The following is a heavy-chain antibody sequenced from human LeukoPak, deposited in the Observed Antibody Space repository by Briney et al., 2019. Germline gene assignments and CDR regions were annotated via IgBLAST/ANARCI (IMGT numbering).Heavy chain of an antibody. Sequence: GRSLRLSCAASGFTFSSYAMHWVRQAPGKGLEWVAVISYDGSNKYYADSVKGRFTISGDNSKNTLYLQMNSLRAEDTAVYYCASDYGSGSYYNVPDCWGQGTLVTVSS. CDR1: GFTFSSYA. J-gene: IGHJ4*02. V-gene: IGHV3-30-3*01. CDR2: ISYDGSNK. D-gene: IGHD3-10*01. CDR3: ASDYGSGSYYNVPDC.